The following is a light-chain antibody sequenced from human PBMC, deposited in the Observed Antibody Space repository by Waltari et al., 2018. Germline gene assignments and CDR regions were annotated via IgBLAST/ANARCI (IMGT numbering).Light chain of an antibody. CDR2: EVN. J-gene: IGLJ3*02. CDR1: SSDGDGYVY. Sequence: QSALTPPPSASGSRGKSVTISCTGLSSDGDGYVYVSRYQQHPGKSPKAIIYEVNKRPSGVPGRFSGSRSGNTASLTVSGLQAEDEADYYCSSYAGSNRVFGGGTRLTVL. V-gene: IGLV2-8*01. CDR3: SSYAGSNRV.